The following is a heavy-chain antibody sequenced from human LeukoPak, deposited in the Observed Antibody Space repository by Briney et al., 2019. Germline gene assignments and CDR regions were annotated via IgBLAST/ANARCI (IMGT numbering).Heavy chain of an antibody. CDR2: IYPGDSDT. J-gene: IGHJ5*02. Sequence: GESLKISCKGSGYSFTSYWIGWVRQMPGTGLEWMGIIYPGDSDTRYSPSFQGQVTISADKSISTAYLQWSSLKASDTAMYYCARSLARYCSSTSCYRGVWFDPWGQGTLVTVSS. V-gene: IGHV5-51*01. CDR1: GYSFTSYW. D-gene: IGHD2-2*01. CDR3: ARSLARYCSSTSCYRGVWFDP.